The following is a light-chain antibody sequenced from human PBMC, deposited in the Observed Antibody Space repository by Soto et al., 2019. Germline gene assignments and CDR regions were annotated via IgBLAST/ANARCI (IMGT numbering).Light chain of an antibody. CDR2: EVS. J-gene: IGLJ1*01. CDR3: SSNGGSDNLFV. V-gene: IGLV2-8*01. Sequence: QSVLTQPPSASGSPGQSVVISCTGTSSDIGGSKDVSWYQQHPGKAPKLIIYEVSQRPSGVPHRFSGSKSGNTASLTVSGLQAEDEADYYCSSNGGSDNLFVFGTGTKVTVL. CDR1: SSDIGGSKD.